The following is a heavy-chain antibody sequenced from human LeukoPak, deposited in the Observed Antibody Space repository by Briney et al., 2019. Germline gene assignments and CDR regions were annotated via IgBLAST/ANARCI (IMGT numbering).Heavy chain of an antibody. CDR3: GRVGGDYSGWFDP. D-gene: IGHD4-17*01. CDR1: GCTFTRYC. V-gene: IGHV7-4-1*02. CDR2: INTNTGNP. Sequence: ASVKVPYKASGCTFTRYCIRWVRQAPAQGLEGMGWINTNTGNPTYAQRFTGRIVFSLNPSHSTAYLEVRRLKAYDHGVFYLGRVGGDYSGWFDPWGQGTLVTVSS. J-gene: IGHJ5*02.